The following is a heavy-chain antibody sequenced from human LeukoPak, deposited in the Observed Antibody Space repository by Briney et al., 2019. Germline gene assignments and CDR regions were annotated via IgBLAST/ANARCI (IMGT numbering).Heavy chain of an antibody. CDR2: IRSSTTYV. Sequence: GGSLRLSCAASGFTFSNYNMNWVRQAPGKGLEWVSSIRSSTTYVYYADSVKGRFTISRDNAKNSLYLQMNSLRAEDTAVYYCARDESDILTGYYYMDVWGKGTTVTVSS. J-gene: IGHJ6*03. CDR1: GFTFSNYN. D-gene: IGHD3-9*01. V-gene: IGHV3-21*01. CDR3: ARDESDILTGYYYMDV.